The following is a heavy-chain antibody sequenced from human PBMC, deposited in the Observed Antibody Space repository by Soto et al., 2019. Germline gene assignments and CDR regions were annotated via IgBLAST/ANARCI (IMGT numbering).Heavy chain of an antibody. J-gene: IGHJ3*01. CDR1: GDSLSGSDFY. Sequence: QVGLQETGPGLVKPSQTLSLTCAVSGDSLSGSDFYWDWIRQSPGKGLEWIGYIHYSGTTYYNPSLNSRVTFSVDTSKNQFSMSLTSVTAADTAVYYCAREGGTGTGPLDVWGRGTMVIASS. CDR2: IHYSGTT. D-gene: IGHD1-1*01. CDR3: AREGGTGTGPLDV. V-gene: IGHV4-30-4*01.